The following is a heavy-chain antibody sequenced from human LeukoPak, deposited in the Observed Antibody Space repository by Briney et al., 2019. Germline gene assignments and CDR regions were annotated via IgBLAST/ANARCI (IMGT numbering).Heavy chain of an antibody. V-gene: IGHV4-4*02. D-gene: IGHD3-3*01. J-gene: IGHJ4*02. Sequence: SGTLSLTCAVSGGSISSSNWWSWVRQPPGKGLEWIGEIYHSGSTNYNPSLKSRVTISVDTSRNQFSLKLSSVTAADTAVYYCARAGTYPYYDFWGGYYTTFDYWGQGTLVTVSS. CDR2: IYHSGST. CDR3: ARAGTYPYYDFWGGYYTTFDY. CDR1: GGSISSSNW.